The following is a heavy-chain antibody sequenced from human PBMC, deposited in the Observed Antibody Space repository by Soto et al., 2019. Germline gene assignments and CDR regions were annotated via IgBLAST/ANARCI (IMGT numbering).Heavy chain of an antibody. V-gene: IGHV1-69*06. CDR1: GGTFSSYA. Sequence: SVKVSCKASGGTFSSYAISWVRQAPGQGLEWMGGIIPIFGTANYAQKFQGRVTITADKSTSTAYMELSSLRSEDTAVYYCARDRSRRYYDTSGYLAGAFDIWGQGTLVTVSS. CDR2: IIPIFGTA. CDR3: ARDRSRRYYDTSGYLAGAFDI. J-gene: IGHJ3*02. D-gene: IGHD3-22*01.